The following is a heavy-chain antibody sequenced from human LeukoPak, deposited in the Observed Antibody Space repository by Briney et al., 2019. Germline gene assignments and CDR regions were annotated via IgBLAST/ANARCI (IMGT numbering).Heavy chain of an antibody. CDR2: ISGSGGST. J-gene: IGHJ5*02. D-gene: IGHD1-7*01. CDR1: GFTFRSYA. CDR3: AKIPGYNWNYVDRFDL. V-gene: IGHV3-23*01. Sequence: GGSLRLSCAASGFTFRSYAMSWVRQAPGKGLEWVSAISGSGGSTYYADSVKGRFTISRDNPKNTLYLQMNSLRAEDTAVYYCAKIPGYNWNYVDRFDLWGQGTLVTVSS.